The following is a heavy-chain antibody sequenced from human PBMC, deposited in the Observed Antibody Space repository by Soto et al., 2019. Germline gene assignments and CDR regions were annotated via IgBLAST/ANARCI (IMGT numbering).Heavy chain of an antibody. Sequence: PGESLKISCKVSGYIFTTYWIGWVRQMPGKGLEWMGVIYPGDSDTIYSPSFQGQVTISADKSITTAYLQWSSLKASDTAMYYCARRGTYSSGWDYWGQGTLVTVSS. CDR1: GYIFTTYW. CDR3: ARRGTYSSGWDY. J-gene: IGHJ4*02. V-gene: IGHV5-51*01. D-gene: IGHD6-19*01. CDR2: IYPGDSDT.